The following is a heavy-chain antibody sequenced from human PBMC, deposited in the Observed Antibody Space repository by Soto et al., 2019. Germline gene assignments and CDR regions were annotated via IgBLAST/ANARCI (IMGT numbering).Heavy chain of an antibody. CDR2: MNPNSGNT. V-gene: IGHV1-8*01. CDR3: ARELSSSWRFDY. Sequence: QVQLVQSGAEVKKPGASVKVSCKASGYTFTSYDINWVRQATGQGLEWMGWMNPNSGNTGYAQKFQGRVTMTRNTSISTAYMGLGSLRSEDTAVYYCARELSSSWRFDYWGQGTLVTFSS. CDR1: GYTFTSYD. J-gene: IGHJ4*02. D-gene: IGHD6-13*01.